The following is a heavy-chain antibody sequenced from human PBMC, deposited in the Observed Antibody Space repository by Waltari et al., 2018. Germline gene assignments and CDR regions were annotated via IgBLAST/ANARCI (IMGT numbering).Heavy chain of an antibody. CDR3: ARAPGVRVGFDF. J-gene: IGHJ4*02. Sequence: QVQLQESGPGLVKPSETLSLTCTVSGRSISRYYWSWIRQPPGKGLEWIGYIHYSGSTNYNPSLKSRVTMSIDTSKNQFSLELSSVTAADTAVYYCARAPGVRVGFDFWGQGTLVTVSS. CDR2: IHYSGST. CDR1: GRSISRYY. V-gene: IGHV4-59*01. D-gene: IGHD3-22*01.